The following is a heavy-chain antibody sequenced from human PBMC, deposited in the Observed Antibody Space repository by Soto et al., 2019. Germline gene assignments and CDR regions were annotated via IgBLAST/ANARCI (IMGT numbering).Heavy chain of an antibody. CDR1: GFTFSSYA. V-gene: IGHV3-30-3*01. J-gene: IGHJ4*02. CDR2: ITYDGSNQ. Sequence: GGSLRLSCAASGFTFSSYAMHWVRQAPGKGLEWVAVITYDGSNQYYVDSVKGRFTISRDDSKNTLYLQMNSLRGEDTAVYYCAIERSGSYSIDYWGRGTLVAVCS. CDR3: AIERSGSYSIDY. D-gene: IGHD1-26*01.